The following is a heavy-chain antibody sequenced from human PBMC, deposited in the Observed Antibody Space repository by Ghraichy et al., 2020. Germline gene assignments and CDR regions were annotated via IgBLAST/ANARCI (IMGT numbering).Heavy chain of an antibody. D-gene: IGHD6-6*01. V-gene: IGHV4-4*07. CDR3: AREGISGRPNVFDI. CDR1: GASISNYY. J-gene: IGHJ3*02. CDR2: IWSSGSS. Sequence: SETLSLTCTVAGASISNYYWSWIRQTAGKGLEWIRRIWSSGSSNYSPSLESRVTMSVDPSKNQFSLKLNSVTAADAAVYFCAREGISGRPNVFDIWSKGTMVTVSS.